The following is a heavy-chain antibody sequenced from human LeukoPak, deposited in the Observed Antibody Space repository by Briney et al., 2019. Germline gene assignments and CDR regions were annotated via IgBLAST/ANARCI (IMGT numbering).Heavy chain of an antibody. Sequence: SETLSLTCTVSGGSISSSSYYWGWIRQPPGKGLEWIGSIYYSGSTYYNPSLKSRATISVDTSKNQFSLKLSSVTAADTAVYYCARQWADFWSGYYLVFDYWGQGTLVTVSS. V-gene: IGHV4-39*01. CDR1: GGSISSSSYY. CDR2: IYYSGST. CDR3: ARQWADFWSGYYLVFDY. J-gene: IGHJ4*02. D-gene: IGHD3-3*01.